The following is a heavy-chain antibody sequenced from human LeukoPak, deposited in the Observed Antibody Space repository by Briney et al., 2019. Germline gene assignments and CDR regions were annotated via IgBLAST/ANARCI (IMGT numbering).Heavy chain of an antibody. CDR3: ARRSPVLRYFDWLFGGLDY. D-gene: IGHD3-9*01. CDR2: IYHSGST. Sequence: SETLSLTCTVSGYSISSGYYWGWIRQPPGKGLEWIGSIYHSGSTYYNPSLKSRVTISVDTSKNQFSLKLSSVTAADTAVYYCARRSPVLRYFDWLFGGLDYWGQGTLVTVSS. J-gene: IGHJ4*02. V-gene: IGHV4-38-2*02. CDR1: GYSISSGYY.